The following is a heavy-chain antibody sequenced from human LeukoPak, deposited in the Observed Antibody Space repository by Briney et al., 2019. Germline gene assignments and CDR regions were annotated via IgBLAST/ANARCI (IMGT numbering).Heavy chain of an antibody. CDR2: ISSSGSTI. CDR3: ARDRDPHNLDY. J-gene: IGHJ4*02. D-gene: IGHD1-1*01. Sequence: GGSLRLSCAASGFTFSSYEMNWVRQAPGKGLEWVSYISSSGSTIYYADSVKGRFTISRDNAKNSLYLQMNSLRAEDTAVYYCARDRDPHNLDYWGQGTLVTVSS. CDR1: GFTFSSYE. V-gene: IGHV3-48*03.